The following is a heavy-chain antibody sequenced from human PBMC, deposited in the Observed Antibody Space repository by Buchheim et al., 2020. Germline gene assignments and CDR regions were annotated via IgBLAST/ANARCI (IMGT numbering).Heavy chain of an antibody. V-gene: IGHV4-4*02. CDR2: IYHSGST. D-gene: IGHD1-7*01. CDR3: ARHRLGLPGFDY. J-gene: IGHJ4*02. CDR1: GDSISSYW. Sequence: QVQLQESGPGLARPSGTLSLTCAVSGDSISSYWWSWVRQPPGKGLEWIGEIYHSGSTNYNPSLKSRVSISFDKSKNEFSLKLSSVTAADTAEYYCARHRLGLPGFDYWGQGTL.